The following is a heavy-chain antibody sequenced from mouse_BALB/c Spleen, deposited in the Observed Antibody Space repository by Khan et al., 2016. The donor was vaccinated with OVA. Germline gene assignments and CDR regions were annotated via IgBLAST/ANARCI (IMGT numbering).Heavy chain of an antibody. D-gene: IGHD1-1*01. V-gene: IGHV3-1*02. Sequence: VQLQQSGPDLVKPSQTLSLTCTVTGYSITSGYSCHWIRQFPGNQLEWMGYIYYSGTTNYNPSLKSRTSITRDTSTNHFFLPLNSLTSEDTATYYCARSGTTVVAYWMVDVWGAGTTVTVSS. J-gene: IGHJ1*01. CDR3: ARSGTTVVAYWMVDV. CDR1: GYSITSGYS. CDR2: IYYSGTT.